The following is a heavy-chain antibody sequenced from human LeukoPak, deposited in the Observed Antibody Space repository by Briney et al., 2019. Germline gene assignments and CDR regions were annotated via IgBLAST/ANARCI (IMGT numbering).Heavy chain of an antibody. CDR1: GFTFSNYG. Sequence: GGSLRLSCAASGFTFSNYGMNWVRQAPGKGLEWVSSISIGSNYTYYGDSVKGRFTISRDNAKKSLYLQMNSLRAEDTAVYYCARRWLQSYAFDIWGQGTMVTVSS. CDR3: ARRWLQSYAFDI. D-gene: IGHD5-24*01. V-gene: IGHV3-21*01. J-gene: IGHJ3*02. CDR2: ISIGSNYT.